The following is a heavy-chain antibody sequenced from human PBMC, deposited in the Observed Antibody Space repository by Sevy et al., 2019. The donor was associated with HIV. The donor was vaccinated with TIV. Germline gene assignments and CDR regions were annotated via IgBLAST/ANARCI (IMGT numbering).Heavy chain of an antibody. D-gene: IGHD2-2*01. V-gene: IGHV4-34*01. CDR1: GGSFSGYY. Sequence: SETLSLTCAVYGGSFSGYYWNWIRQSPGKGLEWIGEINHTGDLKYNPSLKRRVTISVDASKNQVSLHLNSVTGADTAVYYCAIGRQAYVVVVPSTVPFDYWGQGTLVTVSS. CDR3: AIGRQAYVVVVPSTVPFDY. CDR2: INHTGDL. J-gene: IGHJ4*02.